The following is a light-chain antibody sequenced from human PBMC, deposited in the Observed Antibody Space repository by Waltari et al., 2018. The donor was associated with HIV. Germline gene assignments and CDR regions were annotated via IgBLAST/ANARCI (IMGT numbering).Light chain of an antibody. V-gene: IGKV1-5*03. CDR1: QNINIW. CDR3: LQYNSYSWT. CDR2: KAS. J-gene: IGKJ1*01. Sequence: DIQMTQSPSTLSASLGDRVTITCRASQNINIWLAWYQRKPGKAPKLLIYKASTLESGVPSKFSGSGSGTEFTLTISSLQPDDFATYYCLQYNSYSWTFGQGTKVEIK.